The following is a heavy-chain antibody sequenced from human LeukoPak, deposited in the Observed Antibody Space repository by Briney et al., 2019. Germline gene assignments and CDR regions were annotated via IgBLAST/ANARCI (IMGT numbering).Heavy chain of an antibody. V-gene: IGHV1-8*01. CDR2: TNPNSGNT. J-gene: IGHJ4*02. CDR3: AIHYYGSGSYYNEISY. Sequence: GASVKVSCKASGYTFTSYDINWVRQATGQGLEWMGWTNPNSGNTGYAQKFQGRVTMTRNTSISTAYMELSSLRSEDTAVYYCAIHYYGSGSYYNEISYWSQGTLVTVSS. CDR1: GYTFTSYD. D-gene: IGHD3-10*01.